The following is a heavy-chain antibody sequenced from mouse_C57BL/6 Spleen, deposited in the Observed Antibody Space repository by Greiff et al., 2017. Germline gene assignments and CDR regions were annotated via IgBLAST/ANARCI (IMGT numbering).Heavy chain of an antibody. J-gene: IGHJ3*01. Sequence: QVQLQQPGTELVKPGASVKLSCKVSGYTFTSHWMHWVKQRPGQGLEWIGYINPSNGGTKYNEKFKSKATLTADKSSSTAYMQLSSLSSEDSADYCCTGEKVYDDYDWIAYGGQGTLVTVSA. CDR3: TGEKVYDDYDWIAY. D-gene: IGHD2-4*01. CDR1: GYTFTSHW. V-gene: IGHV1-53*01. CDR2: INPSNGGT.